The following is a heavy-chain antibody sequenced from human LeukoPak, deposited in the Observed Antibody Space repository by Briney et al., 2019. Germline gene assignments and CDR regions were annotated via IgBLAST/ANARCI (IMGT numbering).Heavy chain of an antibody. J-gene: IGHJ6*02. CDR2: ISYDGSNK. CDR1: GFTFSSYG. Sequence: PSGGSLRLSCAASGFTFSSYGMHWVRQAPGKGLEWVAVISYDGSNKYYADSVKGRFTISRDNSKNTLYLQMNSLRAEDTAVYYCAKESQAWNYYYHGMDVWGQGTTVTVSS. V-gene: IGHV3-30*18. CDR3: AKESQAWNYYYHGMDV.